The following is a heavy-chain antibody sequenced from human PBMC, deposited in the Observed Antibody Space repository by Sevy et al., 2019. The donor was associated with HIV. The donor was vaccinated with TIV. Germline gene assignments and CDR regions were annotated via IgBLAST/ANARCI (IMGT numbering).Heavy chain of an antibody. V-gene: IGHV3-23*01. Sequence: GGSLRLSCAASGFSLSNYAMSWVRQAPGKGLEWISTKTGSAGVTYYADSVKGRFTISRDNSKNTLFLQMNSLRAEDTALYYCAKGRIRSIGTMGPFDSWGQGTLVTVS. CDR2: KTGSAGVT. J-gene: IGHJ4*02. CDR3: AKGRIRSIGTMGPFDS. CDR1: GFSLSNYA. D-gene: IGHD6-6*01.